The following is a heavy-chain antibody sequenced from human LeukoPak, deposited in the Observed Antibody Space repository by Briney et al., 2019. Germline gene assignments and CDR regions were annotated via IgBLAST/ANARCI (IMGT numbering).Heavy chain of an antibody. D-gene: IGHD3-3*01. Sequence: PGGSLRLSCAASGFTVSSNYMSWVRQAPGRGLEWVSVIYSGGSTYYADSVKGRFTISRDNSKNTLYLQMNSLRAKDTAVYYCARAGDDFWTFDYWGQGTLVTVSS. CDR2: IYSGGST. J-gene: IGHJ4*02. CDR1: GFTVSSNY. CDR3: ARAGDDFWTFDY. V-gene: IGHV3-66*02.